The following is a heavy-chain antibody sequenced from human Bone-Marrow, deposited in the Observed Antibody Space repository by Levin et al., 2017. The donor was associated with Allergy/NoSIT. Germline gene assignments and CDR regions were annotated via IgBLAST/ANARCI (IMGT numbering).Heavy chain of an antibody. CDR2: ISTHSTTK. V-gene: IGHV3-48*03. J-gene: IGHJ6*02. CDR3: ARAVKMWVPGDYYYYGMDL. D-gene: IGHD3-10*01. CDR1: GSTLSSFE. Sequence: PGGSLRLLCAASGSTLSSFEMNWVRQAPGKGLEWVSYISTHSTTKAYADSVKGRFTISRDNANNSLDLQMNSLRVEDSGVYYCARAVKMWVPGDYYYYGMDLWGQGTTVTVSS.